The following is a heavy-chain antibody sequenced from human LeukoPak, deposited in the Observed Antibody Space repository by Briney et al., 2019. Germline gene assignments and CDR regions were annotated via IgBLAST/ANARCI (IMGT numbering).Heavy chain of an antibody. Sequence: GGSLRLSCAASGFTFDDYAMHWVRQAPGKGLEWVSGISWNSGSIGYADSVKGRFTISRDNAKNSLYLQMNSLRAEDTALYYCAKDLLASITWDAFDIWGQGTMVTVSS. CDR1: GFTFDDYA. CDR2: ISWNSGSI. CDR3: AKDLLASITWDAFDI. J-gene: IGHJ3*02. V-gene: IGHV3-9*01. D-gene: IGHD1-14*01.